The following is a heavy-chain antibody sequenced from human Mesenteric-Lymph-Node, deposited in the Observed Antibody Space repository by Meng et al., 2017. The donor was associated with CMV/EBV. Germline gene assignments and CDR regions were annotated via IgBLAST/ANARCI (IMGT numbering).Heavy chain of an antibody. CDR3: ARHGPGIAGAGSGENWYFDL. D-gene: IGHD6-19*01. J-gene: IGHJ2*01. V-gene: IGHV4-39*01. Sequence: SSSFFWVWIRQPPGEGLEWTGSSYYSGSTYYNPCLKSRVTISADTCKNQFSLKVSSVTAADTAVYYCARHGPGIAGAGSGENWYFDLWGRGTLVTVSS. CDR1: SSSFF. CDR2: SYYSGST.